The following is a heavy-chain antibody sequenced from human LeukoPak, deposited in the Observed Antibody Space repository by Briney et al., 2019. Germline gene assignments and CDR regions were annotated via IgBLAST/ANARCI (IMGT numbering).Heavy chain of an antibody. Sequence: GGSLSLSRAASVLTFISYAMSWVRQARGKELEWVSAISGSGGSTYYADSVKGRFTISRDNSKNTLYLQMNSLRAEDTAVYYCAKNPRGRYGSGSYEDYWGQGTLVTVSS. D-gene: IGHD3-10*01. CDR1: VLTFISYA. J-gene: IGHJ4*02. CDR3: AKNPRGRYGSGSYEDY. V-gene: IGHV3-23*01. CDR2: ISGSGGST.